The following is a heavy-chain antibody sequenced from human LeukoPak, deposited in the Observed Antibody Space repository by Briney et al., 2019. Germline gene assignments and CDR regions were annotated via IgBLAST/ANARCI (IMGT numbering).Heavy chain of an antibody. Sequence: GGSLRPSCAASGFTFTNYWMDWVRQAPGKGLEWVANVNQDGSGKYYVDSVKGRFTISRDNAKNSLSLQMDSLRAGDTALYYCARDLDYWGQGTLVTVSS. J-gene: IGHJ4*02. CDR3: ARDLDY. V-gene: IGHV3-7*01. CDR2: VNQDGSGK. CDR1: GFTFTNYW.